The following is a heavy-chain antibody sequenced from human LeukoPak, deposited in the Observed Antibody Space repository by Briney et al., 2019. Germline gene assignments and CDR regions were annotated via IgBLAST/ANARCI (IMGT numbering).Heavy chain of an antibody. CDR2: ITYDGITT. D-gene: IGHD2-15*01. CDR1: GFTLSSCG. J-gene: IGHJ6*02. Sequence: PGGSLRLSCAASGFTLSSCGMHWVRQAPGKGLEWVAVITYDGITTYFDDSVKGRFTISRDTSKNTLYLQMNSLRPEDTAVYYCAKGVVAATNAAYYGMDVWGQGTTVTVSS. V-gene: IGHV3-30*18. CDR3: AKGVVAATNAAYYGMDV.